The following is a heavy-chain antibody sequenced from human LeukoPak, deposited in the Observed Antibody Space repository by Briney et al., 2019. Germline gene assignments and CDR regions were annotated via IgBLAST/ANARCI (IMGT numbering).Heavy chain of an antibody. J-gene: IGHJ4*02. CDR1: GYTFTSYA. CDR2: INRDSENT. V-gene: IGHV1-3*03. Sequence: GASVKVSCKASGYTFTSYAMHWVRQAPGQRLEWMGCINRDSENTKYSQEFQDRVTITRDTSASTVYMELSSLRFEDMAVYYCASDRFYYDSSGYLSYWGQGTLVTVSS. D-gene: IGHD3-22*01. CDR3: ASDRFYYDSSGYLSY.